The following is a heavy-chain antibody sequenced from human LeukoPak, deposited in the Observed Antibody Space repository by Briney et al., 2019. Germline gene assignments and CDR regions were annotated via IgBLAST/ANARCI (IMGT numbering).Heavy chain of an antibody. D-gene: IGHD4-23*01. CDR2: IYHSGSI. CDR1: GYSISSGFY. V-gene: IGHV4-38-2*02. CDR3: ARAVGTSRNFFDY. J-gene: IGHJ4*02. Sequence: SETLSLTCTVSGYSISSGFYWGWIRQPPGKGLECIGSIYHSGSIYYNPSLKSRVTISVDTSKNQFSLNLSSVTAADTAMYYCARAVGTSRNFFDYWGQGTLVTVSS.